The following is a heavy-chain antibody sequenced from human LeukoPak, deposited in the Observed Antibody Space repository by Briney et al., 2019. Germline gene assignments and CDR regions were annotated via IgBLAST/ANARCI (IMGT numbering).Heavy chain of an antibody. CDR2: IYHSGST. V-gene: IGHV4-38-2*02. D-gene: IGHD3-10*01. J-gene: IGHJ4*02. CDR3: ASRVWFGEPTPHFDY. CDR1: GYSISSGYY. Sequence: PSETLSLTCTVSGYSISSGYYWGWIRQPPGKGLEWIGSIYHSGSTYYNPSLKSRVTISVDTSKNQFSLKLSSVTAADTAVYYCASRVWFGEPTPHFDYWGQGTLVTVSS.